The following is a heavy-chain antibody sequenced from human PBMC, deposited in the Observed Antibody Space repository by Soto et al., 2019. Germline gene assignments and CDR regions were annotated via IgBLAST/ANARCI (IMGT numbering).Heavy chain of an antibody. CDR2: INHSGST. Sequence: SETLSLTCAVYGGSFSGYYWSWIRQPPGKGLEWIGEINHSGSTNYNPSLKSRVTISVDTSKNQFSLKLSSVTAADTAVYYCARDLGQYQLLYNDYGMDVWGQGTTVTVSS. V-gene: IGHV4-34*01. CDR3: ARDLGQYQLLYNDYGMDV. J-gene: IGHJ6*02. D-gene: IGHD2-2*02. CDR1: GGSFSGYY.